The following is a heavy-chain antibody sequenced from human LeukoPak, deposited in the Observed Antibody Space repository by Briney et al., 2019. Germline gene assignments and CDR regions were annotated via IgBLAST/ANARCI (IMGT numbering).Heavy chain of an antibody. V-gene: IGHV3-15*01. D-gene: IGHD3-22*01. CDR2: IKSKTDGGTT. J-gene: IGHJ4*02. CDR1: GVIFSNAW. CDR3: TTQYYYDSSGYPRGFDY. Sequence: ESLRLSCGASGVIFSNAWMRWVRQAPGKGLEWVGRIKSKTDGGTTDYAAPVKGRFTISRDDSKNTLYLQMNSLKTEDTAVYYCTTQYYYDSSGYPRGFDYWGQGTLVTVSS.